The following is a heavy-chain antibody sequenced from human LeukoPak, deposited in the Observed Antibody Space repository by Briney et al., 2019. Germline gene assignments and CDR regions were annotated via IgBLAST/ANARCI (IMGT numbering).Heavy chain of an antibody. CDR3: ARGDGYNTKPFDY. J-gene: IGHJ4*02. V-gene: IGHV4-39*07. CDR1: GGSISSSSYY. CDR2: IYYSGST. Sequence: SETLSLTCTVSGGSISSSSYYWGWIRQPPGKGLEWIGSIYYSGSTHYNPSLKSRVTISADTSKNQFSLKLSCVTAADTAVYYCARGDGYNTKPFDYWGQGTLVTVSS. D-gene: IGHD5-24*01.